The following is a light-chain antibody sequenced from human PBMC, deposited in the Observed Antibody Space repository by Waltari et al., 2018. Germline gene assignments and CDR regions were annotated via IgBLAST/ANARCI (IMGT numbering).Light chain of an antibody. J-gene: IGKJ2*01. CDR2: RVS. CDR3: MQGTHWPYT. Sequence: DVVMTQSPLSLSVTLGQAASISCKSSQSLVHSDGNTHLNWFQQRPGQSPRRLIYRVSNRDSGVPDRFRGSGSGTDFTLKINKVEAEDVGIYYCMQGTHWPYTFGQGTKLDIK. CDR1: QSLVHSDGNTH. V-gene: IGKV2-30*02.